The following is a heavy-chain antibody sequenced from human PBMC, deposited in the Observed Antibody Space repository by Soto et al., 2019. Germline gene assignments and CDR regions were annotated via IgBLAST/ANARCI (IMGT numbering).Heavy chain of an antibody. CDR3: AKNERLLGWDYYYGMDV. CDR2: ISWDGGST. J-gene: IGHJ6*02. Sequence: GGSLRLSCAASGFTFDDYAMHWVRQAPGKGLEWVSLISWDGGSTYYADSVKGRFTISRDNSKNSLYLQMNSLRAEDTALYYCAKNERLLGWDYYYGMDVWGQGTTVTVSS. V-gene: IGHV3-43D*04. CDR1: GFTFDDYA.